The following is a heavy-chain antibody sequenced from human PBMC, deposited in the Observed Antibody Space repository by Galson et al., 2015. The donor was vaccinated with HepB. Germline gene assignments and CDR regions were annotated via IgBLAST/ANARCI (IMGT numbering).Heavy chain of an antibody. CDR2: IYYSGST. CDR1: GGSISSYY. CDR3: ARAVAGRFDY. J-gene: IGHJ4*02. Sequence: LSLTCTVSGGSISSYYWSWIRQPPGKGLEWIGYIYYSGSTNYNPSLKSRVTISVDTSKNQFSLKLSSVTAADTAVYYCARAVAGRFDYWGQGTLVTVSS. V-gene: IGHV4-59*01. D-gene: IGHD6-19*01.